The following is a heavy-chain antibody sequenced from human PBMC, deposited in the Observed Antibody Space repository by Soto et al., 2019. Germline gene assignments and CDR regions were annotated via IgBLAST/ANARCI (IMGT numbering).Heavy chain of an antibody. J-gene: IGHJ4*02. CDR2: VYYSGTT. CDR1: GGSVSDKTYY. D-gene: IGHD4-17*01. CDR3: ARTTAVPNSLRSRYFFDY. Sequence: PSETLSLTCSVSGGSVSDKTYYWSWIRQPPGKRLEWIGYVYYSGTTNYNPSLKSRVTISVDLSKNQFSLRLSSVTTADTALYYCARTTAVPNSLRSRYFFDYWGQGTLVTVSS. V-gene: IGHV4-61*01.